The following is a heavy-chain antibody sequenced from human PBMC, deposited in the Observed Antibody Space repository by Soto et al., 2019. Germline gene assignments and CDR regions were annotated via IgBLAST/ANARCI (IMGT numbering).Heavy chain of an antibody. D-gene: IGHD3-9*01. CDR1: GFTFSSYS. CDR2: ISSSSSTI. Sequence: EVQLVESGGGLVQPGGSLRLSCAASGFTFSSYSMNWVRQAPGKGLEWVSYISSSSSTIYYADSVKGRFTISRDNAKNSLYLQMNSLRDEDTAVYYCARRFDPKRYYYYGMDVWGQGTTVTVSS. CDR3: ARRFDPKRYYYYGMDV. J-gene: IGHJ6*02. V-gene: IGHV3-48*02.